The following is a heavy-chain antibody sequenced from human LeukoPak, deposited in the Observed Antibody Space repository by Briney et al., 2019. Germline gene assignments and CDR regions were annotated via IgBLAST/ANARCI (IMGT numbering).Heavy chain of an antibody. CDR1: GFTFSSYA. CDR3: AKAPRVAADFDY. V-gene: IGHV3-23*01. D-gene: IGHD2-15*01. Sequence: PGGSLRLSCAASGFTFSSYAMSWVRHAPGKGLEWVSTMSGSGGTTYYADSVKGRFTISRDNSKNTLYLQMNSLRAEDTAVYYCAKAPRVAADFDYWGQGTLVTVSS. CDR2: MSGSGGTT. J-gene: IGHJ4*02.